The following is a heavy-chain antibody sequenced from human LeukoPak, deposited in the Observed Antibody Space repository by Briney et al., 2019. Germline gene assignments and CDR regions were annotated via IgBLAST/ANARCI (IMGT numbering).Heavy chain of an antibody. V-gene: IGHV4-4*07. Sequence: SETLSLTCSVSGDSISYFYWSWIRQAAGKGLEWIGRVSSSGSTNYNPSLKSRVTISVDTSKNQFSLKLSSVTAADTAVYYCARGSKRITMIVVVISPWYFDYWGQGTLVTVSS. CDR3: ARGSKRITMIVVVISPWYFDY. CDR2: VSSSGST. J-gene: IGHJ4*02. D-gene: IGHD3-22*01. CDR1: GDSISYFY.